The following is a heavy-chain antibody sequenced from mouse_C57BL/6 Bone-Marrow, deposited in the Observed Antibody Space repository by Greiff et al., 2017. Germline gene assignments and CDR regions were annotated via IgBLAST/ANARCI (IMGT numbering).Heavy chain of an antibody. V-gene: IGHV1-69*01. CDR3: ARVGDYFDY. CDR2: IDPSDSYT. Sequence: VQLQQSGAELVMPGASVKLSCKASGYTFTSYWMHWVKQRPGQGLEWIGEIDPSDSYTNYNQKFKGKSTLTVDKSSSTASMQLSSLTSEDSAVYYCARVGDYFDYGGQGTTLTVSS. D-gene: IGHD3-1*01. J-gene: IGHJ2*01. CDR1: GYTFTSYW.